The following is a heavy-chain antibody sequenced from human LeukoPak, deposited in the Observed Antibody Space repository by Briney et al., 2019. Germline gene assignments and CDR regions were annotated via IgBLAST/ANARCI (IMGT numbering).Heavy chain of an antibody. CDR3: AKGGHDFWSGYYYFDY. CDR2: ISGSGGST. Sequence: GGSLRLSCAASEFTLSSYVMTWVRQAPGKGLEWVSTISGSGGSTYYADSVKGRFTISRDNSKNTLYLQMNGLRAEDTAVYYCAKGGHDFWSGYYYFDYWGQGTLVTVSS. V-gene: IGHV3-23*01. D-gene: IGHD3-3*01. J-gene: IGHJ4*02. CDR1: EFTLSSYV.